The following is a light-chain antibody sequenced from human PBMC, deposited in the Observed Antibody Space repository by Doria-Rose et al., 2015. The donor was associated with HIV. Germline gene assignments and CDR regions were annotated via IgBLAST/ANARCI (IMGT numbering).Light chain of an antibody. CDR2: DGS. CDR1: QSFSSTY. V-gene: IGKV3-20*01. J-gene: IGKJ1*01. Sequence: TQSPGTLSLSPGERATLSCRASQSFSSTYLAWYQQKPGQAPSLLIYDGSTRATGIPDRFSASGSGTDFTLTINRLEPEDSALYYCHQYGTSWTFGQGTKVEIK. CDR3: HQYGTSWT.